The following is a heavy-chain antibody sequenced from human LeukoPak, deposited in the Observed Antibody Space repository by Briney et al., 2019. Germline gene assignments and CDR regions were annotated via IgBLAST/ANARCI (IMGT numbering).Heavy chain of an antibody. CDR2: ISANNGNT. CDR3: ARGRGDYYGSSGNWFDP. CDR1: GYTFRSYG. D-gene: IGHD3-22*01. Sequence: ASVKVSCKGSGYTFRSYGITWVRQAPGQGLEWMGWISANNGNTNYAQKFQGRVTMTTDTSTTTAHMELRSLRSDDTAVYYCARGRGDYYGSSGNWFDPWGQGALVTVSS. J-gene: IGHJ5*02. V-gene: IGHV1-18*01.